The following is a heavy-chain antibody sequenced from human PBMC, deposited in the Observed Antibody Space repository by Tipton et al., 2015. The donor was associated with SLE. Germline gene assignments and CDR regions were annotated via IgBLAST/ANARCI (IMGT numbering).Heavy chain of an antibody. CDR1: GYPFTTYG. D-gene: IGHD2-15*01. CDR2: ISAYNGNT. V-gene: IGHV1-18*01. Sequence: QLVQSGAEVKKPGASVKVSCKASGYPFTTYGITWVRQAPGQGLEWMGWISAYNGNTNDAQKLQGRVTMTTDTSTSTAYMELRSLRSDDTAVYYCARVWEVGYCTGGSCYSQDYWGQGTLVTVSS. CDR3: ARVWEVGYCTGGSCYSQDY. J-gene: IGHJ4*02.